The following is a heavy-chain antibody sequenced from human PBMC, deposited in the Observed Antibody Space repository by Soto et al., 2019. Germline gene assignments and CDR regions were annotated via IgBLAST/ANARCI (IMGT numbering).Heavy chain of an antibody. V-gene: IGHV5-51*01. CDR2: INPHDSDT. Sequence: GESLKISCAGYGFIFSKYKIGWVRQTPGKGLEWMGIINPHDSDTTYGPSFQGQVTISADKSINTAYLQWTSLKASDTAIYYCARQNSYGYYYYGMDVWGQGTPVTVSS. CDR3: ARQNSYGYYYYGMDV. J-gene: IGHJ6*02. D-gene: IGHD5-18*01. CDR1: GFIFSKYK.